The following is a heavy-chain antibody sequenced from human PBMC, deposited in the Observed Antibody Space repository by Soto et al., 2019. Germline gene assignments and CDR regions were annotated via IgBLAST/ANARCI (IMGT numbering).Heavy chain of an antibody. CDR3: ARTKHNYGGTWFEP. CDR1: GGSISSYY. CDR2: IYYSGST. D-gene: IGHD4-17*01. J-gene: IGHJ5*02. Sequence: SETLSLTCPVSGGSISSYYWSWIRQPPGKGLEWIGYIYYSGSTNYNPSLKSRVTISVDTSKNQFSLKLSSVTAADTAVYYCARTKHNYGGTWFEPWGQGSLVTVSS. V-gene: IGHV4-59*01.